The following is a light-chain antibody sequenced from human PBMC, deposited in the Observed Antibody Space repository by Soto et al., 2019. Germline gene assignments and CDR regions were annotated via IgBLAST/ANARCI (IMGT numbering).Light chain of an antibody. Sequence: DIQMTQSPSTLSASVGDRVTITCRASQSTSTWLAWYQQRPGKTPKLLISEASKLESGVPSRFSGSGSGTEFPLTISSLQPDDFATYYCQQDITYPYAFGQGTKVEIK. J-gene: IGKJ1*01. CDR3: QQDITYPYA. V-gene: IGKV1-5*03. CDR2: EAS. CDR1: QSTSTW.